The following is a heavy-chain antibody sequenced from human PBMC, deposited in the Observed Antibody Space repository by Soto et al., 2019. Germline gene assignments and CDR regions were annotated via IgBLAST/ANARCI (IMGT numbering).Heavy chain of an antibody. J-gene: IGHJ6*02. CDR2: IIPIFGTA. Sequence: ASVKVSCKAYAGTFSSYAISWVRQAPGQGLEWMGGIIPIFGTANYAQKFQGRVTITADKSTSTAYMELSSLRSEDTAVYYCAKDIQMATNGITYYYRMDVWGQGTTVTAS. CDR3: AKDIQMATNGITYYYRMDV. D-gene: IGHD5-12*01. CDR1: AGTFSSYA. V-gene: IGHV1-69*06.